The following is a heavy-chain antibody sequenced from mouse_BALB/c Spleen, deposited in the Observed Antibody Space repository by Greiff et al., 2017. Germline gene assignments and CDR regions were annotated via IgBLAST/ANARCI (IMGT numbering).Heavy chain of an antibody. V-gene: IGHV5-4*02. CDR1: GFTFSDYY. D-gene: IGHD2-3*01. CDR2: ISDGGSYT. CDR3: ARGTGGYYVLDY. Sequence: EVKLVESGGGLVKPGGSLKLSCAASGFTFSDYYMYWVRQTPEKRLEWVATISDGGSYTYYPDSVKGRFTISRDNAKNNLYLQMSSLKSEDTAMYYCARGTGGYYVLDYWGQGTTLTVSS. J-gene: IGHJ2*01.